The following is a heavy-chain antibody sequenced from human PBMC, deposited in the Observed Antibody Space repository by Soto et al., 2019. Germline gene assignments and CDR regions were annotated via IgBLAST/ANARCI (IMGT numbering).Heavy chain of an antibody. Sequence: QVQLVQSGAEVKKPGASVKVSCKASGYTFTTYAMHWVRQAPGQRLEWMGWINAGNGNTKYSQKFQGRVTITRDTSASTAYMELSSLRSEDTAVYYCERAPSWYNFDYWGQGTLVTVSS. D-gene: IGHD6-13*01. CDR1: GYTFTTYA. V-gene: IGHV1-3*01. J-gene: IGHJ4*02. CDR2: INAGNGNT. CDR3: ERAPSWYNFDY.